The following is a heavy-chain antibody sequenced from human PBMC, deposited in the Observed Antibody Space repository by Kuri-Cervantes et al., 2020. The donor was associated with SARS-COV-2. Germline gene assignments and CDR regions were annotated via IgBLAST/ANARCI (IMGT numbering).Heavy chain of an antibody. J-gene: IGHJ5*02. V-gene: IGHV4-39*01. CDR1: GGSIISSGNY. D-gene: IGHD3-22*01. CDR3: ARHPLITLKEGWFDP. CDR2: IYYTGST. Sequence: SETLSLTCSVSGGSIISSGNYWGWIRQPPGKGLEWVGSIYYTGSTSYNLSLKSRVTISVDTSKNQFSLRLSSVTAADTAVYYCARHPLITLKEGWFDPWGQGTRVTVSS.